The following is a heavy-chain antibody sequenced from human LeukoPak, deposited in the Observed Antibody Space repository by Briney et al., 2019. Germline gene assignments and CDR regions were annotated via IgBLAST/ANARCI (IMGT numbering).Heavy chain of an antibody. CDR1: GFTFSSYE. CDR3: AKDSLRWSYFYYGMDV. J-gene: IGHJ6*02. Sequence: QPGGSLRLSCAASGFTFSSYEMNWVRQAPGKGLEWVSYISSSGSTIYYADSVKGRFTISRDNSKNTLYLQTNSLRAEDTAVYYCAKDSLRWSYFYYGMDVWGQGTTVTVSS. D-gene: IGHD4-23*01. V-gene: IGHV3-48*03. CDR2: ISSSGSTI.